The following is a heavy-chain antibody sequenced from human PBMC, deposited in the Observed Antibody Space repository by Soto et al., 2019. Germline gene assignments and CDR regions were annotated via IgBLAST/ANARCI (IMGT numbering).Heavy chain of an antibody. Sequence: LRLSCAASGFTFSSYSMNWVCQAPGKGLEWVSYISSGSSITYYADSVKGRFTISRDNAKNSLYLQMNSLRDEDTAVYYCASDRYCSSTSCYTEKNYWGQGTLVTVSS. CDR1: GFTFSSYS. J-gene: IGHJ4*02. V-gene: IGHV3-48*02. CDR2: ISSGSSIT. CDR3: ASDRYCSSTSCYTEKNY. D-gene: IGHD2-2*01.